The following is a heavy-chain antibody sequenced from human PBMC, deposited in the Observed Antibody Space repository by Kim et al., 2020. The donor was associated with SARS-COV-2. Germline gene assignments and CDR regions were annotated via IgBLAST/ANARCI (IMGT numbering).Heavy chain of an antibody. CDR1: GGPISGYY. Sequence: SETLSLTCTVSGGPISGYYWSWIRQTPGKGLEWIGYIYYSGSTNYNPSLKSRVTISVDTSKNQFSLKLSSVTAADTAVYYCARIIDGEYFDYWGQGTLVTVSS. CDR3: ARIIDGEYFDY. J-gene: IGHJ4*02. V-gene: IGHV4-59*08. CDR2: IYYSGST. D-gene: IGHD3-10*01.